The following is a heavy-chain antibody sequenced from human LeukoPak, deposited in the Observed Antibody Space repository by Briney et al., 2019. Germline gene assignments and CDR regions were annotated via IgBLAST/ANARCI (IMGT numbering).Heavy chain of an antibody. CDR3: AGEIYSSGWYCDY. J-gene: IGHJ4*02. V-gene: IGHV4-39*02. D-gene: IGHD6-19*01. CDR2: IYYSGST. Sequence: SETLSLTCTVSGGSISSTSYYWGWIRQPPGKGLEWIGNIYYSGSTYYNPSLKSRVTISVDMSKNQFSLKLSSVTAADTAVYYCAGEIYSSGWYCDYWGQGTLVIVSS. CDR1: GGSISSTSYY.